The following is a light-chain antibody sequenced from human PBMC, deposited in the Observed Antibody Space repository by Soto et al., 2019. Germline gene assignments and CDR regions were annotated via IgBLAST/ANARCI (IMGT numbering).Light chain of an antibody. J-gene: IGLJ1*01. V-gene: IGLV1-51*01. CDR2: DNN. CDR1: SSNIGNNY. CDR3: GTWDSSLSALYV. Sequence: QSVLTQPPSVSAAPGQKVTISCSGSSSNIGNNYVSWYQQLPGTAHKLLIYDNNKRPSGIPDRFSGSKSGTSATLGITGLQTGDEADYYCGTWDSSLSALYVFGTGTKLTVL.